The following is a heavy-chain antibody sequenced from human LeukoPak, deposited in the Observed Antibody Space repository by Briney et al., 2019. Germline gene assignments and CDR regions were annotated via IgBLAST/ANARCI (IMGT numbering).Heavy chain of an antibody. CDR2: ISYDGSNK. D-gene: IGHD3-16*01. J-gene: IGHJ4*02. CDR1: GFTFSSYA. CDR3: AREGGGSYFDY. Sequence: GGSLRLSCAASGFTFSSYAMHWVRQAPGKGLEWVAVISYDGSNKYYADSVKGRFTISRDNSKNTLYLQMNSLRAEDTAVYYCAREGGGSYFDYWGQGTLVTVSS. V-gene: IGHV3-30-3*01.